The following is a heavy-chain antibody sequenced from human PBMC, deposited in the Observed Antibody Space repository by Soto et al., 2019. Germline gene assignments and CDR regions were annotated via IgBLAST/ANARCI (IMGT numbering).Heavy chain of an antibody. V-gene: IGHV1-3*01. CDR1: GYTFTSYA. J-gene: IGHJ4*02. CDR2: INAGNGNT. Sequence: GSMKVSCKASGYTFTSYAVHWVRQAPGQRLEWMGWINAGNGNTKYSQKFQGRVTITRDTSASTAYMELSSLRSEDTAVYYCASDYYYDSSGYYNWGQGTLVTVSS. D-gene: IGHD3-22*01. CDR3: ASDYYYDSSGYYN.